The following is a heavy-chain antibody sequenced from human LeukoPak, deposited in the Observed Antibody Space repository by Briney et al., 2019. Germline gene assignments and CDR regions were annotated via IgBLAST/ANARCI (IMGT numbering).Heavy chain of an antibody. J-gene: IGHJ4*02. CDR3: AREVGRGLFDY. D-gene: IGHD1-26*01. Sequence: SETLSLTCAVSGGSINSSNWWSWVRQPPGKGLEWIGEIYHSGSTKYNPSLKSRVTISVDKSKNQFSLKLSSVTAADMAVYYCAREVGRGLFDYWGQGTLVTVSS. CDR2: IYHSGST. V-gene: IGHV4-4*02. CDR1: GGSINSSNW.